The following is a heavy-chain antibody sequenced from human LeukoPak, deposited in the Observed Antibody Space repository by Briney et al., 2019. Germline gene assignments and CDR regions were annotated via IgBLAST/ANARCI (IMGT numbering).Heavy chain of an antibody. Sequence: PGRSLRLSCAASGFTFSSYAMSWVRQAPGKGLEWVSAISGSGGSTYYADSVKGRFTISRDNSKNTLYLQMNSLRAEDTAVYYCAKGLVPAAILYERNWFDPWGQGTLVTVCS. D-gene: IGHD2-2*01. J-gene: IGHJ5*02. V-gene: IGHV3-23*01. CDR2: ISGSGGST. CDR3: AKGLVPAAILYERNWFDP. CDR1: GFTFSSYA.